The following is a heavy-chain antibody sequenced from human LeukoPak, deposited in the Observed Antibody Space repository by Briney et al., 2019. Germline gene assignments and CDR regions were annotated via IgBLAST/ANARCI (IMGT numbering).Heavy chain of an antibody. J-gene: IGHJ4*02. D-gene: IGHD2-15*01. CDR2: IYPGDSDT. CDR1: GYSFTSYW. CDR3: ARALGYCSGGSCYYGY. Sequence: GESLKISCKVSGYSFTSYWIGWVRQMPGKGLEWMGIIYPGDSDTRYSPSFQGQVTISADKSISTAYLQWSSLKASDTAMYYCARALGYCSGGSCYYGYWGQGTLVTVSS. V-gene: IGHV5-51*01.